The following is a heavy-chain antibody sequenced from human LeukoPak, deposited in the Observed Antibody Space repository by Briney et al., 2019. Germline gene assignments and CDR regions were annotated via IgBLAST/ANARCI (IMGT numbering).Heavy chain of an antibody. Sequence: GGSLRLSCAASGITFGNNWMHWVRQGPGKGLVWISRINSDGGGAIYADSVKGRFIVSRDNAKNTLYLQMNSLRAEDTAVYYCARDVPHNWFDTWGQGTQVTVSS. CDR1: GITFGNNW. J-gene: IGHJ5*02. CDR2: INSDGGGA. CDR3: ARDVPHNWFDT. V-gene: IGHV3-74*01.